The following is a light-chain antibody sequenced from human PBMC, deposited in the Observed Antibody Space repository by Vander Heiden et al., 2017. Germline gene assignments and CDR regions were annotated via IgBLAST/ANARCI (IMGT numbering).Light chain of an antibody. Sequence: QSALPQPPSAPGSPGQSLTFSCTAPSNVVVDSNFVPCYQQHPGKAHKLLIFEVTKRPSGVPDRFSGSKSSNAASLTVSGLQTDDEDDYYCSSYGDGDNPWVFGTGTSVTVL. V-gene: IGLV2-8*01. CDR3: SSYGDGDNPWV. CDR1: SNVVVDSNF. CDR2: EVT. J-gene: IGLJ1*01.